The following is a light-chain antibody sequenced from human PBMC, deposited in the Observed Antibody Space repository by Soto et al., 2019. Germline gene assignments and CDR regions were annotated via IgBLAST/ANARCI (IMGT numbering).Light chain of an antibody. CDR3: QQYFNSRA. CDR2: GES. J-gene: IGKJ1*01. V-gene: IGKV3-20*01. CDR1: QIVSSSY. Sequence: EIVLTQSPGTLSLSPGERATLSCRASQIVSSSYLAWYQLKPGQAPRLLIYGESTRAPGIPDRFSGSGSGTDSTLTISRLEPEDFALYYCQQYFNSRAFGQGTKVEIK.